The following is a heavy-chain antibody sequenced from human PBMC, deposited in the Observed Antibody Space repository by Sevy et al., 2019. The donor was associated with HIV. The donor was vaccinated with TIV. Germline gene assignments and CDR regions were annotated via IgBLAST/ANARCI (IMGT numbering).Heavy chain of an antibody. Sequence: SETLSLTCTVSGGSISSGDYYWSWVRQPAGKGLECIGHIYDTGSTNYNPSLKSRVTMSVDTSKNQFSLKLSSVTAADRAIYYCARVRFYYDSSGYWAYYFDYWGQGTLVTVSS. D-gene: IGHD3-22*01. CDR1: GGSISSGDYY. CDR3: ARVRFYYDSSGYWAYYFDY. J-gene: IGHJ4*02. V-gene: IGHV4-61*09. CDR2: IYDTGST.